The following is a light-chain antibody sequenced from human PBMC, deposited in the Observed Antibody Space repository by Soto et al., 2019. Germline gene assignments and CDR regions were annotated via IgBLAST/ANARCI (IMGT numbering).Light chain of an antibody. Sequence: IQMTQSPSTLSASVGDRVTITCRASQGISSYLAWYQQKPGKAPKLLIYAASTLQSGVPSRFSGSGSGTDFTLTISCPQSEDFATYYCQQYYSYPLTFGGGTKVDIK. CDR3: QQYYSYPLT. CDR2: AAS. J-gene: IGKJ4*01. V-gene: IGKV1-8*01. CDR1: QGISSY.